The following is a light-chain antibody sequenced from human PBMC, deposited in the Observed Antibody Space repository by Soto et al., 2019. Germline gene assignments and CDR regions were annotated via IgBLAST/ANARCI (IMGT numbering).Light chain of an antibody. CDR2: GAS. J-gene: IGKJ3*01. CDR1: KSFSRSY. V-gene: IGKV3-20*01. CDR3: QQYNSYSRT. Sequence: EMVMTQSPATLSVSPGERATLSCRASKSFSRSYLAWYQQKPGQAPRLLIYGASSRATGIPDRFSGSGSGTDFTLTISSLQPDDFATYYCQQYNSYSRTFGPGTKVDIK.